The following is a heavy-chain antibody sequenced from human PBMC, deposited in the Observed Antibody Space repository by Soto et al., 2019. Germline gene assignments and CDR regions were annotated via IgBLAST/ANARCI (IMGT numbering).Heavy chain of an antibody. CDR2: ISYDGSNK. Sequence: GSLRLSCAASGFTFSSYGMHWVRQAPGKGLEWVAVISYDGSNKYYADSVKGRFTISRDNSKNTLYLQMNSLRAEDTAVYYCAKLGYCSGGSCYSFFSYGHPPYFDYSGQGTLVTVSS. J-gene: IGHJ4*02. D-gene: IGHD2-15*01. CDR3: AKLGYCSGGSCYSFFSYGHPPYFDY. CDR1: GFTFSSYG. V-gene: IGHV3-30*18.